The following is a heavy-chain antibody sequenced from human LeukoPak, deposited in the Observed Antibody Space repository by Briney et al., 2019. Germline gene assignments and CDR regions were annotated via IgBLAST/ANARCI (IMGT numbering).Heavy chain of an antibody. V-gene: IGHV4-59*01. CDR2: ISYTEGT. Sequence: SETLSLTCTVSGGSISDYYWSWIRQPPGKGLEWIGYISYTEGTNYNPSLESRVTISVDTSKNQFSLKLSSVTAADTAVYYCARGVGAVYWYFDLWGRGTLVTVSS. CDR3: ARGVGAVYWYFDL. CDR1: GGSISDYY. D-gene: IGHD1-26*01. J-gene: IGHJ2*01.